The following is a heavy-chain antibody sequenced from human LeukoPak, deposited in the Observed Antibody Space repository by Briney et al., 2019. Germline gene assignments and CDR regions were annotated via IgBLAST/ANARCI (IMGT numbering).Heavy chain of an antibody. D-gene: IGHD3-22*01. J-gene: IGHJ4*02. V-gene: IGHV3-23*01. CDR2: ISPSGDRT. CDR1: GFTFSSYA. Sequence: GGSLRLSCPASGFTFSSYAMSWVRQPPGKGREWVSFISPSGDRTSNADSVEGRFTISRDNTRNTLYLQMNSLRDEDTGVYYCAIMHGYYDGSGFWVQWGQGTLVTVSS. CDR3: AIMHGYYDGSGFWVQ.